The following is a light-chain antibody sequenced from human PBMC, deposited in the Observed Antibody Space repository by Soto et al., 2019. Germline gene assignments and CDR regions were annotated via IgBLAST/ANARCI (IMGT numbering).Light chain of an antibody. CDR3: SSYAGSNSVV. CDR2: EVS. V-gene: IGLV2-8*01. CDR1: SSDVGAYNY. J-gene: IGLJ2*01. Sequence: QSVLTQPPSASGSPGQSVTISCTGTSSDVGAYNYVSWYQQHPGKVPKLIIYEVSKRPSGVPDRFSASKSGNAASLTVSGLQAEDEADYYCSSYAGSNSVVFGGGTKVTVL.